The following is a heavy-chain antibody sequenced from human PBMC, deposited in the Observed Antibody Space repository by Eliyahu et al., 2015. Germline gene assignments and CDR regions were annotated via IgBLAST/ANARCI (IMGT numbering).Heavy chain of an antibody. CDR1: GFPFGXYG. J-gene: IGHJ4*02. V-gene: IGHV3-23*04. CDR2: LSGSGSST. D-gene: IGHD4-23*01. CDR3: ARKSLYGGNAYFFDY. Sequence: EVQLVESGGGLVHLGGSLRLSCAAXGFPFGXYGMXXVRQAPGKGLGWVSGLSGSGSSTFYADSVKGHFTISRDNSEDTLYLQINNLRADDTALYYCARKSLYGGNAYFFDYWGXGTLVTVSS.